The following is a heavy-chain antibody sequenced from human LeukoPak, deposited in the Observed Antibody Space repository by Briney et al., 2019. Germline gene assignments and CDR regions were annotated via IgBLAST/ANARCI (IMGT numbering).Heavy chain of an antibody. CDR3: AKAAYYYDSSGYYPYLDY. Sequence: PGGSLRLSCAASGFTFSSYAMSWVRQAPGKGLEWVSAISGSGGSTYYADSVKGRFTISRDNSKNTLYLQMNSLRAEDTAVYYCAKAAYYYDSSGYYPYLDYWGQGTLVTVSS. CDR2: ISGSGGST. D-gene: IGHD3-22*01. CDR1: GFTFSSYA. J-gene: IGHJ4*02. V-gene: IGHV3-23*01.